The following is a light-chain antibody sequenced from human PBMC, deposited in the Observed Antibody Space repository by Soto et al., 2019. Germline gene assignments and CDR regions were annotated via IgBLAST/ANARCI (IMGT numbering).Light chain of an antibody. V-gene: IGKV3-20*01. CDR1: QSVSSSY. CDR3: HQYGSSPYT. J-gene: IGKJ2*01. CDR2: GAS. Sequence: EIVLTQSPGTLSLSPGERATLSCRASQSVSSSYLAWYQQKPGQAPRLLIYGASSRATSLPDRFSGSGSGTDFTLTISRLEPEDFAVYYCHQYGSSPYTFGQGTKLEIK.